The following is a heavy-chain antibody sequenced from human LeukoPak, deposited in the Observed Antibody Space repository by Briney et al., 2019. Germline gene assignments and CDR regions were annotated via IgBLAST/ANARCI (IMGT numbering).Heavy chain of an antibody. V-gene: IGHV3-21*04. D-gene: IGHD2-21*02. J-gene: IGHJ4*02. Sequence: PGGSLRLSCVASGFTFSIYTMSWVRQAPGKGLEWVSSITSSSSSIYSADSVKGRFTISRDNSKNTLYLQMNSLRAEDTAVYYCANILAYCGGDCYLPFDYWGQGTLVTVSS. CDR2: ITSSSSSI. CDR3: ANILAYCGGDCYLPFDY. CDR1: GFTFSIYT.